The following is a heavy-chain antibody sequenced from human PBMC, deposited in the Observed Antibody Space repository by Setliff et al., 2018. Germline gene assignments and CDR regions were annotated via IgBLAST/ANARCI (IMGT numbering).Heavy chain of an antibody. Sequence: SETLSLTCTVYGGSFSDHFWSWIRQPPGKGLEWIGEINHSGSTNYNPSLKSRVTISIDTSKNQFSLKLSSVTAADTAVYYCASLGMTTMMDWYFDLWGRGTLVTVSS. CDR1: GGSFSDHF. J-gene: IGHJ2*01. CDR2: INHSGST. D-gene: IGHD4-4*01. V-gene: IGHV4-34*01. CDR3: ASLGMTTMMDWYFDL.